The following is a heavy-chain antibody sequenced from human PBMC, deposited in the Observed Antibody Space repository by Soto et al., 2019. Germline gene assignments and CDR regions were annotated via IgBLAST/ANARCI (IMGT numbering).Heavy chain of an antibody. J-gene: IGHJ5*02. Sequence: PGGSLRLSCAASGFNFSAHAMSWVRQAPGKGLEWVSALTRSGATTYYADSVQGRFTISRDNSKNTLYLQMNSLRVEDTAVYYCVSSVVMVPLDPWGQGTLVTVSS. CDR3: VSSVVMVPLDP. CDR2: LTRSGATT. V-gene: IGHV3-23*01. D-gene: IGHD2-15*01. CDR1: GFNFSAHA.